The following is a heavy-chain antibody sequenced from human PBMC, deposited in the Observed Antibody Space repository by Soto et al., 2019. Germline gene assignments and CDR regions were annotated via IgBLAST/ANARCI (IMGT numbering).Heavy chain of an antibody. CDR1: GGPFSSYA. V-gene: IGHV1-69*13. D-gene: IGHD3-22*01. Sequence: ASVKVSCKASGGPFSSYAISWVRQAPGQGLEWMGGISPIFGTANYAQKFPGRVPITAGATTITAYMELSSLRCEDTDVYYCARDRESTKYYYDSSGYPDAFDIWGQGTMVTVSS. CDR2: ISPIFGTA. CDR3: ARDRESTKYYYDSSGYPDAFDI. J-gene: IGHJ3*02.